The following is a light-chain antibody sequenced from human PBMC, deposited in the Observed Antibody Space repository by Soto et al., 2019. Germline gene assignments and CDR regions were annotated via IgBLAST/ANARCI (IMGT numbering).Light chain of an antibody. CDR1: QSISGS. J-gene: IGKJ1*01. V-gene: IGKV1-5*03. CDR3: QQYNGFWT. CDR2: EAS. Sequence: DIQMTQSPSTLSAAVGDRVTITGRASQSISGSLAWYQQKPGKAPKLLIYEASNLKSGVPSRFSGSGSGTEYTLSISSLQPDDSASYYCQQYNGFWTFGQGTSVEIK.